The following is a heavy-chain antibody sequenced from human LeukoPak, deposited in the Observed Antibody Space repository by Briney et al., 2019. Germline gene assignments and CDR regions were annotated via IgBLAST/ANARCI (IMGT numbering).Heavy chain of an antibody. Sequence: ASVKVSCKASGGTFSSYAISWVRQAPGQGLEWMGGIIPIFGTANYAQKFQGGVTITADESTSTAYMELSSLRSEDTAVYYCARSPGGGVIIVLDYWGQGTLVTVSS. D-gene: IGHD3-10*01. V-gene: IGHV1-69*13. J-gene: IGHJ4*02. CDR1: GGTFSSYA. CDR2: IIPIFGTA. CDR3: ARSPGGGVIIVLDY.